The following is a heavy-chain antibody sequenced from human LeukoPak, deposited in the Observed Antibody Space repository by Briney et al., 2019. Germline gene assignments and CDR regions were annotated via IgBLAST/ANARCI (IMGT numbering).Heavy chain of an antibody. Sequence: SGPTLVKPTQTLTLTCTLSGFSLSTSGVGVGWIRQPPGKALEWLALIYWDDDKRYSPSLKSRLTITKDTSKNQVVLTMTNMDPVDTATYYCAHKGHLDSSGYYFDGGQGTLVTVSS. D-gene: IGHD3-22*01. CDR2: IYWDDDK. CDR1: GFSLSTSGVG. J-gene: IGHJ4*02. V-gene: IGHV2-5*02. CDR3: AHKGHLDSSGYYFD.